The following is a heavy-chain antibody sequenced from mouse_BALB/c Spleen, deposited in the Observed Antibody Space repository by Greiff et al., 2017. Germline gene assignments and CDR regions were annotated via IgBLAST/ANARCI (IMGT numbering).Heavy chain of an antibody. V-gene: IGHV5-9-3*01. CDR2: ISSGGSYT. CDR1: GFTFSSYA. Sequence: EVQVVESGGGLVKPGGSLKLSCAASGFTFSSYAMSWVRQTLEKRLEWVATISSGGSYTYYPDSVKGRFTISRDNAKNTLYLQMSSLRSEDTAMYYCARQNIYYDYDGYYAMDYWGQGTSVTVAS. CDR3: ARQNIYYDYDGYYAMDY. D-gene: IGHD2-4*01. J-gene: IGHJ4*01.